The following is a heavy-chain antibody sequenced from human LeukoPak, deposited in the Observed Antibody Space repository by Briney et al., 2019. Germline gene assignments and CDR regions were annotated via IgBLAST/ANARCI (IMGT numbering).Heavy chain of an antibody. V-gene: IGHV1-8*03. J-gene: IGHJ6*03. CDR2: MNPNSGNT. CDR3: ARGPQDTQHYYYYYMDV. Sequence: ASVKVSCKASGYTFTSCDINWVRQATGQGLEWMGWMNPNSGNTGYAQKFQGRVTITRNTSISTAYMELSSLRSEDTAVYYCARGPQDTQHYYYYYMDVWGKGTTVTVSS. CDR1: GYTFTSCD.